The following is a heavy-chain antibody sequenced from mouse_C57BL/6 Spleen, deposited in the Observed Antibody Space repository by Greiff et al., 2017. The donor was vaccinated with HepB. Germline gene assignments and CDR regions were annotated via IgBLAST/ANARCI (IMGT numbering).Heavy chain of an antibody. CDR3: TRVLRARYYFDY. Sequence: QVQLQQSGAELVRPGASVTLSCKASGYTFTDYEMHWVKQTPVHGLEWIGAIDPETGGTAYNQKFKGKAILTAAKSSSTAYMKLRSLTSEDSAVYYCTRVLRARYYFDYWGQGTTLTVSS. CDR2: IDPETGGT. V-gene: IGHV1-15*01. CDR1: GYTFTDYE. J-gene: IGHJ2*01. D-gene: IGHD1-1*01.